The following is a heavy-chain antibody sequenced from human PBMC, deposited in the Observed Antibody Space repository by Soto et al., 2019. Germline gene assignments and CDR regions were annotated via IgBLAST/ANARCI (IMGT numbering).Heavy chain of an antibody. CDR2: INNDGSGT. CDR3: ARDQDGPGPTVDF. V-gene: IGHV3-74*01. J-gene: IGHJ4*02. D-gene: IGHD2-15*01. Sequence: PGGSLRLSCAASGFTLSGFWMHWVRQVPGKGLVWVARINNDGSGTWYADSVKGRFTVSRDNAKNTLYLQMNSLRVEDTAVYYCARDQDGPGPTVDFWGQGPLVTVSS. CDR1: GFTLSGFW.